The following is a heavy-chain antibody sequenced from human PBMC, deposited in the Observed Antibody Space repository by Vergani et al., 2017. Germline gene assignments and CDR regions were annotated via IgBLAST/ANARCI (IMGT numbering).Heavy chain of an antibody. J-gene: IGHJ5*02. Sequence: QVQLQESGPGLVKASQTLSLTCSVSGAYVGSGGYYWSWVRQRPGMGLDWIGYIYYSGTTYYNPSLESRLTISLDTSENHLSLKLTSVTAADTAVYYCAREDVRYFDSYGYMAGSFDPWGQGTLVTVSS. V-gene: IGHV4-31*03. CDR2: IYYSGTT. D-gene: IGHD3-22*01. CDR1: GAYVGSGGYY. CDR3: AREDVRYFDSYGYMAGSFDP.